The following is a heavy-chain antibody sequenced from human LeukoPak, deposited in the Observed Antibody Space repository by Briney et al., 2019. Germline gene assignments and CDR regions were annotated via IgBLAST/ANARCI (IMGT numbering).Heavy chain of an antibody. CDR2: ISYDGSNK. D-gene: IGHD3-16*01. CDR1: GFTFSSYG. Sequence: GGSLRLSCAASGFTFSSYGMHWVRQAPGKGQEGVAVISYDGSNKYYADSVKGRFTISRDNSKNPLYLQMNSLRAEDTAVYYCAKGHWGDYYDYWGQGTLVTVSS. V-gene: IGHV3-30*18. J-gene: IGHJ4*02. CDR3: AKGHWGDYYDY.